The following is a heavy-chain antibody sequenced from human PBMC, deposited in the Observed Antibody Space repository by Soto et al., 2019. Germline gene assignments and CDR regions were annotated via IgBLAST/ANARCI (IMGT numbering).Heavy chain of an antibody. Sequence: SEGLSRSGASFGGRVARGAAAWKWSSQSPSSPFERLGRTYYRSKWYSDYAVSVKSRITINPDTSKNQFSLQLNSVTPEDTAVYYCTQAAGYISTWFFDSWAQGTLVTVSS. D-gene: IGHD6-13*01. V-gene: IGHV6-1*01. CDR2: TYYRSKWYS. CDR1: GGRVARGAAA. J-gene: IGHJ4*02. CDR3: TQAAGYISTWFFDS.